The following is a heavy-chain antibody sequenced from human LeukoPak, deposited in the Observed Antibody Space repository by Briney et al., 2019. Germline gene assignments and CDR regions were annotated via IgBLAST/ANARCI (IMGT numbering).Heavy chain of an antibody. Sequence: GGSLRLSCAASGFTFSSYWMHWVRQAPGKGLVWVSRINSDGSSTSYADSVKGRFTISRDNAKNSLYLQMNSLRAEDTAVYYCARDLSRSSTSCYCAFDIWGQGTMVTVSS. V-gene: IGHV3-74*01. D-gene: IGHD2-2*01. J-gene: IGHJ3*02. CDR3: ARDLSRSSTSCYCAFDI. CDR2: INSDGSST. CDR1: GFTFSSYW.